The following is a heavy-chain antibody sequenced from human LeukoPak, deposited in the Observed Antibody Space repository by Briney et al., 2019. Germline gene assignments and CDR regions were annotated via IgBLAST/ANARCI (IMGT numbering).Heavy chain of an antibody. Sequence: SETLSLTCTVSGGSISRGSYYWSWIRQPAGKGLEWIGRIYTSGSTNYNPSLKSRVTISVDTSKNQFSLKLSSVTAADTAVYYCARDHIAVAALYNWFDPWGQGTLVTVSS. J-gene: IGHJ5*02. CDR1: GGSISRGSYY. V-gene: IGHV4-61*02. CDR2: IYTSGST. CDR3: ARDHIAVAALYNWFDP. D-gene: IGHD6-19*01.